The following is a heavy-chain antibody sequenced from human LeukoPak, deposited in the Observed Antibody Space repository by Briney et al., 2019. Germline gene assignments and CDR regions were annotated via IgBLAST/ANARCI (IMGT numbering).Heavy chain of an antibody. CDR1: GFTFSSYG. CDR3: AKAPGYSSGWYPGYYMDV. CDR2: IRYDGSNK. Sequence: AGGSLRLSCAASGFTFSSYGMHWVRQAPGKGLERVAFIRYDGSNKYYADSVKGRFTISRDNSKNTLYLQMNSLRAEGTAVYYCAKAPGYSSGWYPGYYMDVWGKGTTVTVSS. V-gene: IGHV3-30*02. D-gene: IGHD6-19*01. J-gene: IGHJ6*03.